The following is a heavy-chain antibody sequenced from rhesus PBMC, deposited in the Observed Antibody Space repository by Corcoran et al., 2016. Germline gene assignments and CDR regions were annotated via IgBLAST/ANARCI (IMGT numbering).Heavy chain of an antibody. CDR3: ARLGTHRFDV. V-gene: IGHV4S12*01. CDR2: IDSNSEST. CDR1: GGTMISGSYS. Sequence: QVQLQESGPGIMKPSATLSLTCAVSGGTMISGSYSWSWIRQPPGKGLEWIGGIDSNSESTNYNPSLKMRVTISKDTPKNQFSRKLSSVTATDTAVYYCARLGTHRFDVWGPGVLVSVSS. D-gene: IGHD5-24*01. J-gene: IGHJ5-1*01.